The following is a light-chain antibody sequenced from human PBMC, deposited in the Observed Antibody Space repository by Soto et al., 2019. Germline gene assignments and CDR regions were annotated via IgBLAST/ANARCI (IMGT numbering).Light chain of an antibody. J-gene: IGLJ1*01. CDR3: CSYTSSTNYV. CDR1: SSNIGAGYD. V-gene: IGLV1-40*01. Sequence: QSVLTQPPSVSGAPGQRVTISCTGSSSNIGAGYDVHWYQQRPGTAPKLLIYGNKNRPSGVPDRFSGSKSGTSASLAITGLQAEDEADYYCCSYTSSTNYVFGAGTKVTVL. CDR2: GNK.